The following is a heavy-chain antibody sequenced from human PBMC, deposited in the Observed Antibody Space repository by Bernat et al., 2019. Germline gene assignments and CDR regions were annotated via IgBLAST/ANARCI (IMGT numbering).Heavy chain of an antibody. D-gene: IGHD6-13*01. CDR3: ARHRAAGEQQLDYYYYYGMDV. CDR2: IYYSWGT. CDR1: VVSISSSSYY. J-gene: IGHJ6*02. Sequence: QLQLQESGPGLVKPSETLSLTCTVSVVSISSSSYYWGLIRQPPGMGLEWIGIIYYSWGTYYNPSVKSRVTISVDTSKNQFALKLSYVTAADTAVYYCARHRAAGEQQLDYYYYYGMDVWGQGTTVTVSS. V-gene: IGHV4-39*01.